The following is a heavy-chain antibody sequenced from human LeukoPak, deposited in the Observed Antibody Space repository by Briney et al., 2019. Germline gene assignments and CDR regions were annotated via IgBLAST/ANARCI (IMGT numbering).Heavy chain of an antibody. D-gene: IGHD5-18*01. V-gene: IGHV4-59*08. CDR3: AKHLTAMAPFDY. CDR1: GGSISTYY. J-gene: IGHJ4*02. Sequence: PSETLSLTCTVSGGSISTYYWSWIRQPPGEGLEWIGYIYYTGSTNYNPSLKSRVTISVDTSKNQFSLKLSSVTAADTAVYYCAKHLTAMAPFDYWGQGTLVTVSS. CDR2: IYYTGST.